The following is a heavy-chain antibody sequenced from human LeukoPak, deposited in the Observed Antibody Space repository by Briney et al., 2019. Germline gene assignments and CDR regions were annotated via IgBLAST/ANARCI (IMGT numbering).Heavy chain of an antibody. CDR1: GYTFTSYA. CDR3: ARFPVYGSGSYNWFDP. J-gene: IGHJ5*02. D-gene: IGHD3-10*01. V-gene: IGHV1-69*04. Sequence: ASVKVSCKASGYTFTSYAISWVRQAPGQGLEWMGRIIPILGIANYAQKFQGRVTITADKSTSTAYMELSSLRSEDTAVYYCARFPVYGSGSYNWFDPWGQGTLVTVSS. CDR2: IIPILGIA.